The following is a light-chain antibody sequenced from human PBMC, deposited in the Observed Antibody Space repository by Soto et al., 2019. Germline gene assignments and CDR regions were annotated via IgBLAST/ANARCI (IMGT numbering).Light chain of an antibody. J-gene: IGLJ1*01. V-gene: IGLV2-8*01. CDR3: SSYAGSTPYV. CDR2: EVS. CDR1: SSDVGGYNY. Sequence: QSVLAHPLSASGFPGQSVTIFCTGTSSDVGGYNYVSWYQQHPGKAPKLMIYEVSKRPSGVPDRFSGSKSGNTASLTVSGLQAEDEADYYCSSYAGSTPYVFGTGTKVTVL.